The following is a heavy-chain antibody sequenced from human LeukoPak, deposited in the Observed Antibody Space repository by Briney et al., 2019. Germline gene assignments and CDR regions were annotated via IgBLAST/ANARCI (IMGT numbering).Heavy chain of an antibody. J-gene: IGHJ6*04. Sequence: QPGGSLRLSWAASGFIFSSYSMNWARQASGEWLEWVSYISSSSSTIYYADSVKGRFTVSRDNAKDSLYLQMNSLKAEDTAVYYCAAEGMDVWGKGTTVTVSS. CDR2: ISSSSSTI. CDR1: GFIFSSYS. CDR3: AAEGMDV. V-gene: IGHV3-48*01.